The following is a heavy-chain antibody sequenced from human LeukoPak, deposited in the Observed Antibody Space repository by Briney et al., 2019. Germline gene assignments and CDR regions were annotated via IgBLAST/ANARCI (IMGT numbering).Heavy chain of an antibody. J-gene: IGHJ6*03. V-gene: IGHV1-69*13. D-gene: IGHD3-3*01. CDR3: ARDPRILEWSSPKGYYYMDV. CDR2: IIPIFGTA. Sequence: SVKVSCKASGGTFSSYAISWVRQAPGQGLEWMGGIIPIFGTANYAQKFQGRVTITADESTSTAYMELSSLRSEDTAEYYCARDPRILEWSSPKGYYYMDVWGKGTTVTVSS. CDR1: GGTFSSYA.